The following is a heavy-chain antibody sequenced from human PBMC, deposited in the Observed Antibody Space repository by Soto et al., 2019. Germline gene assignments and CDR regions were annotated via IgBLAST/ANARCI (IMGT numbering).Heavy chain of an antibody. V-gene: IGHV1-69*06. CDR3: ASSETTTLYYYYYGMDV. Sequence: QVQLVQSGAEVKKPGSSVKVSCKASVGTFSSYAISWVRQAPGQGLEWMGGIIPIFGTANYAQKFQGRVTITADKSTSTAYMELIRLRSEDTAVYYCASSETTTLYYYYYGMDVWGQWTTVTVSS. CDR2: IIPIFGTA. CDR1: VGTFSSYA. D-gene: IGHD4-17*01. J-gene: IGHJ6*02.